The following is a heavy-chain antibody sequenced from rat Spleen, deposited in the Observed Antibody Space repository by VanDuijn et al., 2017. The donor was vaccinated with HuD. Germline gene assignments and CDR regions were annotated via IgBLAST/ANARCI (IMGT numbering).Heavy chain of an antibody. Sequence: QVQLKESGPGLVQPSQTLSLTGTAPGFPPGTYGLIWVRQPPGKGLEWMGVIWGNGNTNYKSALKSRLSISKDTSKSQVFLKMNSLQTEDTAMYFCARSNGYDPFHYWGHGVMVTVSS. D-gene: IGHD1-12*01. CDR2: IWGNGNT. CDR1: GFPPGTYG. V-gene: IGHV2-13*01. J-gene: IGHJ2*01. CDR3: ARSNGYDPFHY.